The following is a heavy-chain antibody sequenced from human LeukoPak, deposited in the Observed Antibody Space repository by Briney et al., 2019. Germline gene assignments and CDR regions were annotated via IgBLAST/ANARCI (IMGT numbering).Heavy chain of an antibody. J-gene: IGHJ4*02. CDR2: IDWDDDK. V-gene: IGHV2-70*11. CDR1: GFSLSTSGMC. CDR3: ARSITIFGVVPSFDY. D-gene: IGHD3-3*01. Sequence: SGPTLVNPTQTLTLTCTFSGFSLSTSGMCVSWIRQPPGKALEWLARIDWDDDKYYSTSLKTRLTISKDTSKNQVVLTMTNMDPVDTATYYCARSITIFGVVPSFDYWGQGTLVTVS.